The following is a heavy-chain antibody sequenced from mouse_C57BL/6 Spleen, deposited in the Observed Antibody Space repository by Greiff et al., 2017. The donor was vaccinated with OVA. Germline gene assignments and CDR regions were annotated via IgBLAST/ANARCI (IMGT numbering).Heavy chain of an antibody. Sequence: EVQLQQSGPELVKPGDSVKISCKASGYSFTGYFMNWVMQSHGKSLEWIGRINPYNGDTFYNQKFKGKATLTVDKSSSTAHMELRHLTSEDSAVYDCARSGNAITTVVAEDFDYWGQGTTLTVSA. D-gene: IGHD1-1*01. CDR2: INPYNGDT. V-gene: IGHV1-20*01. CDR3: ARSGNAITTVVAEDFDY. CDR1: GYSFTGYF. J-gene: IGHJ2*01.